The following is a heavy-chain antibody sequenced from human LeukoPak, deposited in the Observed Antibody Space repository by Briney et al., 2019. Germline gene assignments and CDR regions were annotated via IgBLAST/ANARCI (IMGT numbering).Heavy chain of an antibody. V-gene: IGHV3-7*03. CDR3: ARKGELERRGSWDY. CDR1: GFTVSSNY. D-gene: IGHD1-1*01. Sequence: GGSLRLSCAASGFTVSSNYMSWVRQAPGKGLEWVANIKQDGREKYYEDSVKGRFTISRDNAKNSLYLQMSSLRAEDTAVYYCARKGELERRGSWDYWGQGTLVTVSS. J-gene: IGHJ4*02. CDR2: IKQDGREK.